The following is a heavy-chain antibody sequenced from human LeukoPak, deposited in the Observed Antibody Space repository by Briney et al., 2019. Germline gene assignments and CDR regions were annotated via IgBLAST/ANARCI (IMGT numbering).Heavy chain of an antibody. V-gene: IGHV4-34*01. Sequence: SETLSLTCAVYGGCFNGYYWSWIRQPPGKGLEWIGEGNHNGGTKYNPSLKSRVTISADSSKNQFSLKLSSVTAADTAVYYCAKNGQSGFSFDPWGQGTLVTVSS. J-gene: IGHJ5*02. CDR1: GGCFNGYY. D-gene: IGHD1-26*01. CDR3: AKNGQSGFSFDP. CDR2: GNHNGGT.